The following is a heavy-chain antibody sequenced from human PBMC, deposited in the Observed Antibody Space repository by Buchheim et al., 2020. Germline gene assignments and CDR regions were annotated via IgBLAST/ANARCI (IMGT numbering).Heavy chain of an antibody. CDR3: ARAASSGRRFDY. Sequence: QVQLVQSGAEVKEPGASVKVSCKASGYTFTSYYMHWVRQAPGQGLEWMGVINPSAGSTTHAQKFQGRLTLTRDPPTTTAYMEVGSLRVEDTAVYFCARAASSGRRFDYWGQGT. CDR2: INPSAGST. CDR1: GYTFTSYY. J-gene: IGHJ4*02. V-gene: IGHV1-46*01. D-gene: IGHD1-26*01.